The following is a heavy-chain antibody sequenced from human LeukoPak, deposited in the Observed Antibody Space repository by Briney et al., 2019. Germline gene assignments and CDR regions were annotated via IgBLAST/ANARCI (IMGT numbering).Heavy chain of an antibody. CDR1: GFTFSSYS. CDR3: ARSEYTTSLIDYYFYHGMDV. V-gene: IGHV3-48*02. J-gene: IGHJ6*02. Sequence: HPGGSLRLSCAASGFTFSSYSMNWVRQAPGKGPEWVSYISSSSGSIYYADSVKGRFTISRDDAKNSLYLQMNSLRDEDTALYYCARSEYTTSLIDYYFYHGMDVWGQGTTVIVSS. D-gene: IGHD2-2*01. CDR2: ISSSSGSI.